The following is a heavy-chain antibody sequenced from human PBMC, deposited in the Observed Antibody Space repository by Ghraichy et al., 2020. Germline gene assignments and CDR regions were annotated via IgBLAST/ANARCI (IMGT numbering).Heavy chain of an antibody. D-gene: IGHD1-26*01. CDR2: ITGDGSRS. J-gene: IGHJ4*02. Sequence: GGSLRLTCAASGYTSGDYAMSWVRQAPGKGLEWVSSITGDGSRSVYADSVKGRFTISRDTSKNEVYLRLTDVSGEDRAMYYCAKSRGPNVGNYYDFWGPGTLVTVSA. CDR3: AKSRGPNVGNYYDF. V-gene: IGHV3-23*01. CDR1: GYTSGDYA.